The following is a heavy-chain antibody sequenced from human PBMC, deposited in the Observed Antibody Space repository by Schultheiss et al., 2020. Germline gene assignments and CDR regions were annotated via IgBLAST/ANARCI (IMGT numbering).Heavy chain of an antibody. V-gene: IGHV4-4*02. CDR2: IYHSGST. D-gene: IGHD2-21*01. Sequence: SETLSLTCAVSGGSISSSNWWSWVRQPPGMGLEWIGEIYHSGSTNYNPSLKSRLAFSVDTSRNQFSLTLRSVTAADTAVYYCARGDGAIEAFGWFDSCGQGKLVTVSS. CDR3: ARGDGAIEAFGWFDS. J-gene: IGHJ5*01. CDR1: GGSISSSNW.